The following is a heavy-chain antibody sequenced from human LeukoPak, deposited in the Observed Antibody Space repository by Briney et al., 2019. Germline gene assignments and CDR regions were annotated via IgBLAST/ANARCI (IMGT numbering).Heavy chain of an antibody. CDR2: ISAYNGNT. CDR3: AREGYYDSSGSLDY. D-gene: IGHD3-22*01. CDR1: GYTFTSYA. Sequence: ASVKVSCKASGYTFTSYAMNWVRQAPGQGLEWMGWISAYNGNTNYAQKLQGRVTMTTDTSTSTAYMELRSLRSDDTAVYYCAREGYYDSSGSLDYWSQGTLVTVSS. J-gene: IGHJ4*02. V-gene: IGHV1-18*01.